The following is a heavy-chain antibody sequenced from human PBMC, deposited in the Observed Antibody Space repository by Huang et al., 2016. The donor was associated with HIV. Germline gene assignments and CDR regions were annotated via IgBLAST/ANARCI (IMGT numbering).Heavy chain of an antibody. D-gene: IGHD3-22*01. V-gene: IGHV1-8*03. J-gene: IGHJ4*02. CDR2: MKPKRGNT. Sequence: QVQLVQSGAEVKKPGASVKVSCKASGFNFNNYDFNWVRQASGQGLEWMGGMKPKRGNTGYAQKFQGRVTITRNTSITTAYMELRSLRSEDTAVYYCARARGFLYDSTGYYSRYYFDSWGQGTLVTISS. CDR3: ARARGFLYDSTGYYSRYYFDS. CDR1: GFNFNNYD.